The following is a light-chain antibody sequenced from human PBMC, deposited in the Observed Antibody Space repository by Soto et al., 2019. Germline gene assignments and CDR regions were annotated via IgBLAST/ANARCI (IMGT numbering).Light chain of an antibody. V-gene: IGLV1-44*01. CDR2: LNT. J-gene: IGLJ2*01. CDR1: RSNIGTYT. Sequence: QSVLTQSTSASGTPGQRVTISCSGSRSNIGTYTVNWYQQLPGTAPTLLIYLNTQRPSGVPNRFSGSKSGTSASLAISGLQSEDEAEYYCAAWDGSLSAVLFGGGTKLTVL. CDR3: AAWDGSLSAVL.